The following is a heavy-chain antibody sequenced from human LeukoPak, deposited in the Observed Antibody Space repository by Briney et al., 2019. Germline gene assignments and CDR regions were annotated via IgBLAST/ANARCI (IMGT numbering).Heavy chain of an antibody. CDR3: ARSDRGIVVVFGGWFDP. CDR1: GGSISSSSYY. D-gene: IGHD2-21*01. Sequence: TSETLSLTCTVSGGSISSSSYYWGWIRQPPGKGLEWIGSIYYSGSTYYNPSLKSRVTISVDTSKNQFSLKLSSVTAADTAVYYCARSDRGIVVVFGGWFDPWGQGPRSPSPQ. V-gene: IGHV4-39*01. J-gene: IGHJ5*02. CDR2: IYYSGST.